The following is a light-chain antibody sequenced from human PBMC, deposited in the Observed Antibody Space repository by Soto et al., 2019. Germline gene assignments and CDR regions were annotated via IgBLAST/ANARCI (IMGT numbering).Light chain of an antibody. CDR3: QHYDNLPRT. V-gene: IGKV3-15*01. CDR1: QSVRSN. J-gene: IGKJ1*01. Sequence: EIVMKQSPATLSGSPGERATLSCRASQSVRSNFAGYQQKTGQAPRVLIYRASTRATGIPARFSGSGSGTEFTLTISSLQSEDFAVYYCQHYDNLPRTFGQGTKTVIK. CDR2: RAS.